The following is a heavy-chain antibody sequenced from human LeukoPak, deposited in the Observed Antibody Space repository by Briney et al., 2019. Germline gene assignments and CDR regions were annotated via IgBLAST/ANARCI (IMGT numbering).Heavy chain of an antibody. J-gene: IGHJ6*04. V-gene: IGHV3-43D*03. D-gene: IGHD6-19*01. CDR2: ISWDGGST. CDR3: AKDEGPIAVAGMDV. CDR1: GFSFDDYA. Sequence: GGSLRLSCVASGFSFDDYAMHWVRQAPGEGLGWVSLISWDGGSTYYADSVKGRFTISRDNSKTSLYLQMNSLRAEDTALYYCAKDEGPIAVAGMDVWGKGTTVTVSS.